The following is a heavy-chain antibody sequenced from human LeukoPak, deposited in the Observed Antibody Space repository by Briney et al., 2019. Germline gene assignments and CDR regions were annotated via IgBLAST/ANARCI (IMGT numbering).Heavy chain of an antibody. D-gene: IGHD1-1*01. Sequence: GGSLRLSCAASGFTFSTYYLGWVRQAPGKGLEYVANINQDGSGKSYMDSVKGRFTISRDNAKNSLFLQMNSLGAEDTAIYFCARWNVAFDIWGQGTMVTVSS. CDR1: GFTFSTYY. CDR2: INQDGSGK. V-gene: IGHV3-7*01. CDR3: ARWNVAFDI. J-gene: IGHJ3*02.